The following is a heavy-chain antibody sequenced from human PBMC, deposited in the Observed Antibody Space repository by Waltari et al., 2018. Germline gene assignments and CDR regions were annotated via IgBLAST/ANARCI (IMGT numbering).Heavy chain of an antibody. Sequence: EVPLVQSGAAVKKPGESLKIYCTGSGYSFTSYLIGWVRHIPGTGLEWMGIIYPGDSDTRNSPSFQGQVTISADKSISTAYLQWSSLKAADTAMYYCARKDEGHIVVVTATPEGAFDIWGQGTMVTVSS. J-gene: IGHJ3*02. CDR3: ARKDEGHIVVVTATPEGAFDI. D-gene: IGHD2-21*02. V-gene: IGHV5-51*01. CDR1: GYSFTSYL. CDR2: IYPGDSDT.